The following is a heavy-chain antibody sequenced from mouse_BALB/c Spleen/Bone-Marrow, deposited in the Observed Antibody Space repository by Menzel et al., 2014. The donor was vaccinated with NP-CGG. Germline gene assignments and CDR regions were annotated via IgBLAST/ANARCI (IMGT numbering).Heavy chain of an antibody. V-gene: IGHV1-80*01. D-gene: IGHD1-1*01. Sequence: QVQLQQSGAELVRPGSSVKISCKASGYVFTDYWVNWLRQRPGQGLEWIGQIFPVNADTNYKANFKDKVTLTADKSSTTAYMQLNSLTSEDSAVYFCARFATGSFAYWGQGTLVTVSA. CDR3: ARFATGSFAY. J-gene: IGHJ3*01. CDR1: GYVFTDYW. CDR2: IFPVNADT.